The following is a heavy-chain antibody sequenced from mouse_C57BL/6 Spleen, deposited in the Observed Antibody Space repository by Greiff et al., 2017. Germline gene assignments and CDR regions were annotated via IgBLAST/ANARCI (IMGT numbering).Heavy chain of an antibody. CDR1: GYSITSGYY. CDR3: ARDRGVVAPMDY. CDR2: ISYDGSN. Sequence: EVQLQQSGPGLVKPSQSLSLTCSVTGYSITSGYYWNWIRQFPGNKLEWMGYISYDGSNNYNPSLKNRISITRDTSKNQFFLKLNSVTTEDTATYYCARDRGVVAPMDYWGQGTSVTVSS. D-gene: IGHD1-1*01. V-gene: IGHV3-6*01. J-gene: IGHJ4*01.